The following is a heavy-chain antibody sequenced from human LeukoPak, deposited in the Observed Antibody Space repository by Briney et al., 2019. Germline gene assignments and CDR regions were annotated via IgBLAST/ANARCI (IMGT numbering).Heavy chain of an antibody. CDR1: GGSISSYY. J-gene: IGHJ4*02. Sequence: SETLSLTCTVSGGSISSYYWGWIRQPPGKGLEWIGYIYYSGSTNYNPSLKSRVTISVDTSKNQFSLKLSSVTAADTAVYYCARGVERFLEWLSFYYFDYWGQGTLVTVSS. V-gene: IGHV4-59*08. D-gene: IGHD3-3*01. CDR3: ARGVERFLEWLSFYYFDY. CDR2: IYYSGST.